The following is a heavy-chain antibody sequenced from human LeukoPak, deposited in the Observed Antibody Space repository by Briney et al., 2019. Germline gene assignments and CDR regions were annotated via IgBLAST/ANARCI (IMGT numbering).Heavy chain of an antibody. CDR2: ITYDGYYK. CDR1: GFTFTSYG. D-gene: IGHD6-13*01. J-gene: IGHJ5*02. CDR3: AKDRASSRPTNWFDP. Sequence: PGTSLRLSCAASGFTFTSYGMHWVRQAPGKGLEWVALITYDGYYKYYSDSVKGRFTISSDTSKNTLYLQMNSLRAEDTAVYYCAKDRASSRPTNWFDPWGQGTLVTVSS. V-gene: IGHV3-30*18.